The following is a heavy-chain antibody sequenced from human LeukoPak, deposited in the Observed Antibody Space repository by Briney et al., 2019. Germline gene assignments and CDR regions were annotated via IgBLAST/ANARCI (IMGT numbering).Heavy chain of an antibody. CDR3: ARENNGSYREFDY. CDR2: IYTSGST. CDR1: GGSISSYY. D-gene: IGHD1-26*01. V-gene: IGHV4-4*07. Sequence: SETLSLTCTVSGGSISSYYWSWIRQPAGKGLEWIGRIYTSGSTNYNASLKSRVSMSVDTSKNQFSLKLSSVTAADTAVFYCARENNGSYREFDYWGQGTLVTVSS. J-gene: IGHJ4*02.